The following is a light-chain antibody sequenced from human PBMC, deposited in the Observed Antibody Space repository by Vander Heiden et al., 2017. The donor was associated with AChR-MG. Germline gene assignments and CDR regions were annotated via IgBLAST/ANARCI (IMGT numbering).Light chain of an antibody. J-gene: IGLJ1*01. Sequence: QSMLPQPPSVSAAAGQTVTISCSGSSTNIENYYVSWYQHLPGTAPKLLIYDNHKRPSGISDRFSGSKPGPSATLVITGLQTGDEADYYCGSWDSSLSASFVFGSGTKVTVL. CDR1: STNIENYY. CDR3: GSWDSSLSASFV. V-gene: IGLV1-51*01. CDR2: DNH.